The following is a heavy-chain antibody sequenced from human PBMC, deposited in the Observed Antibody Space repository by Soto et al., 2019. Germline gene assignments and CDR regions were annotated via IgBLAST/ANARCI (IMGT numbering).Heavy chain of an antibody. CDR2: ISGSGGST. Sequence: EVQLLESGGGLVQPGGSLRLSCAASGFTFSSYAMSWVRQAPGKGLEWVSAISGSGGSTYYADSVKGRFTISRDNSMNTMYLQMNSLRAEDTAVYYCANPFGVDSGGAFDIWGQGTMVTVSS. V-gene: IGHV3-23*01. CDR1: GFTFSSYA. J-gene: IGHJ3*02. CDR3: ANPFGVDSGGAFDI. D-gene: IGHD3-3*01.